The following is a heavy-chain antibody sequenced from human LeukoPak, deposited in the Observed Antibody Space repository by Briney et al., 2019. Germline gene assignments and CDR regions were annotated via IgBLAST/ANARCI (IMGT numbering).Heavy chain of an antibody. D-gene: IGHD2-2*01. CDR3: ARVGCSSTSCQYYYYYMDV. J-gene: IGHJ6*03. Sequence: SETLSLTCAVSGGSISSYYWSWIRQPPGKGLEWIGYIYYSGSTNYNPSLKSRVTISVDTSKNQFSLKLSSVTAADTAVYYCARVGCSSTSCQYYYYYMDVWGKGTTVTVSS. CDR1: GGSISSYY. CDR2: IYYSGST. V-gene: IGHV4-59*01.